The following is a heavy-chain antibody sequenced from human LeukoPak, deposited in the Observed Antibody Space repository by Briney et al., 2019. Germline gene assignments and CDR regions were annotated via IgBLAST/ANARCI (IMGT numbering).Heavy chain of an antibody. V-gene: IGHV3-33*06. CDR2: IWYDGSNK. CDR3: AKDYTVTSFDY. J-gene: IGHJ4*02. D-gene: IGHD4-17*01. CDR1: GFTFSSYG. Sequence: PGRSLRLSCAASGFTFSSYGMHWVRQAPGKGLEWVAVIWYDGSNKYYADSVKGRFTISRDNSKNTLYLQMNSLRAEDTAVYYCAKDYTVTSFDYWGQGTLVTVSS.